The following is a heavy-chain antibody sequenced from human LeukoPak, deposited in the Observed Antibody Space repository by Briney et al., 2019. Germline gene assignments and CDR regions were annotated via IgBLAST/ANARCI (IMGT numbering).Heavy chain of an antibody. Sequence: ASVTVSCKTSGYTFTNYYVRWVRQAPRQGLEWMGYIIPDSGGADYDQRFQGRVTMTRDKSISTVYMELSSLRSDDTAVYYCSTEDKYCGSANCGKYWGQGTLVTVSS. CDR2: IIPDSGGA. V-gene: IGHV1-2*02. D-gene: IGHD2-2*01. J-gene: IGHJ4*02. CDR1: GYTFTNYY. CDR3: STEDKYCGSANCGKY.